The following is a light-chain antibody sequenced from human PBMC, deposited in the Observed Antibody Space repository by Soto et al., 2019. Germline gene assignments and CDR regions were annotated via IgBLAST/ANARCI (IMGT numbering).Light chain of an antibody. CDR3: QQYNNPAIT. CDR1: QGINTY. Sequence: IQMTQSPSSLSASVGDRVTITCQASQGINTYLNWYQQKPGKAPNLLIYYASNLQTGVPARFSGSGSGTHFTFTIGSLQAEDIGVEYCQQYNNPAITFGGGTKVVIK. J-gene: IGKJ4*01. CDR2: YAS. V-gene: IGKV1-33*01.